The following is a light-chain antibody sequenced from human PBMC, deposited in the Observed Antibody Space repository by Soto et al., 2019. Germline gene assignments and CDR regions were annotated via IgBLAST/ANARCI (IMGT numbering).Light chain of an antibody. CDR3: CSYADSSWV. CDR1: SSDIGSYNH. Sequence: QSALTQPASVSGSPGQSITISCTGTSSDIGSYNHVSWYQQHPGKAPKLIIYDVNNRPSGVSNRFSGSKSASTASLTISGLQADDEADYYCCSYADSSWVFGGGTKVTVL. J-gene: IGLJ3*02. CDR2: DVN. V-gene: IGLV2-23*02.